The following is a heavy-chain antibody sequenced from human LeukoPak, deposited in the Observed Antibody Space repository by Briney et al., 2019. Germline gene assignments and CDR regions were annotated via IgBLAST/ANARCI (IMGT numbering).Heavy chain of an antibody. CDR2: INPDSGGT. V-gene: IGHV1-2*02. J-gene: IGHJ4*02. CDR3: ARGGGYCSSTSCYPFDY. Sequence: ASVKVSCKASGNTFTNYYIHWVRQAPGQGLEWMGWINPDSGGTNYAQKFQGRVTMTRDTSISTAYMELSRLRSDDTAVYYCARGGGYCSSTSCYPFDYWGQGTLVTVSS. CDR1: GNTFTNYY. D-gene: IGHD2-2*01.